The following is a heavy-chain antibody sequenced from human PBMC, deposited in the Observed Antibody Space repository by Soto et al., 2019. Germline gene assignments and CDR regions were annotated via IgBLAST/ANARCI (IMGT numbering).Heavy chain of an antibody. V-gene: IGHV3-23*01. CDR2: SYGSGYGTT. Sequence: EVQLLESGGDLVQPGGSLRLSCAASGFAFRTYTMSWVCQTPGKGLEWVAGSYGSGYGTTFYADAAKGRFTISRDDSRNTLELQMNSLRAEDSAIYYCAKDLTPDGVWDLHYWGQGTLVTVSS. J-gene: IGHJ4*02. D-gene: IGHD4-17*01. CDR3: AKDLTPDGVWDLHY. CDR1: GFAFRTYT.